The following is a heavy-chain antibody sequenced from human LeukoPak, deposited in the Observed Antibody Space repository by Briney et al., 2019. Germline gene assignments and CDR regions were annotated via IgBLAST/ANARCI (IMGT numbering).Heavy chain of an antibody. CDR1: GFTFSSYA. CDR3: AKDGMMVRGRGYFDY. CDR2: ISSNGGST. Sequence: PGGSLRLSCSASGFTFSSYAMHWVRQAPGKGLEYVSAISSNGGSTYYADSVKGRFTISRDNSKNTLYLQMSSLRAEDTAVYYCAKDGMMVRGRGYFDYWGQGTLVTVSS. J-gene: IGHJ4*02. V-gene: IGHV3-64D*06. D-gene: IGHD3-10*01.